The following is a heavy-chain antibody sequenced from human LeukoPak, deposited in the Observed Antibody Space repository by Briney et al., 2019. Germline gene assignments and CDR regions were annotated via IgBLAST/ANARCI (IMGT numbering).Heavy chain of an antibody. CDR3: AREVVGTYYDFWSGYYSPNAFDY. CDR2: ISYDGSNK. J-gene: IGHJ4*02. CDR1: GFTFSSYA. D-gene: IGHD3-3*01. Sequence: PGGSLRLSCAASGFTFSSYAMHWVRQAPGKGLEWVAVISYDGSNKYYADSAKGRFTISRDNSKNTLYLQMNSLRAEDTAVYYCAREVVGTYYDFWSGYYSPNAFDYWGQGTLVTVSS. V-gene: IGHV3-30*01.